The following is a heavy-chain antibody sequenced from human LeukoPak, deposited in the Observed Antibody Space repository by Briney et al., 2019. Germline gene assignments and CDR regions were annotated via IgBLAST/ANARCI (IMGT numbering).Heavy chain of an antibody. Sequence: PGGSLRLSCAASGFTFSSYAMSWVRQAPGKGLEWVSAISGSGGSTYYADSVKGRFTISRDNSKNTLYLQMNSLRAEDTAVYYCANYGQQLDRFGRDYWGQGTLVTVSS. D-gene: IGHD6-13*01. J-gene: IGHJ4*02. CDR1: GFTFSSYA. CDR2: ISGSGGST. CDR3: ANYGQQLDRFGRDY. V-gene: IGHV3-23*01.